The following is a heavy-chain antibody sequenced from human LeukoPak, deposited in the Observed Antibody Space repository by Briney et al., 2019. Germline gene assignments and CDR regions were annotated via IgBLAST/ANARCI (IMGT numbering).Heavy chain of an antibody. J-gene: IGHJ3*02. CDR3: ARDQGVYYDILTVLIRPAKDAFDI. CDR1: GFTFTDAW. D-gene: IGHD3-9*01. CDR2: IRSKAYGGTT. V-gene: IGHV3-71*01. Sequence: GGSLRLSCAASGFTFTDAWMSWVRQAPGKGLEWVGFIRSKAYGGTTEYAASVKGRFTISRDNAKNSLYLQMNSLRAEDTAVYYCARDQGVYYDILTVLIRPAKDAFDIWGQGTMVTVSS.